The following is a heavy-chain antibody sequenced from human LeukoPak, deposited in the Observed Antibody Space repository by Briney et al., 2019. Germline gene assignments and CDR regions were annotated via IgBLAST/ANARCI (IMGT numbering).Heavy chain of an antibody. CDR2: VLSNGNNNA. J-gene: IGHJ4*02. V-gene: IGHV3-30-3*01. Sequence: PGRSLTLSSAASGFTFSTYAMYWVRRPPGMGLEWVATVLSNGNNNAYYADSVKGRFTISRDNSKNTLFLQMDSLRADETAVYYCARDTYAGSWSPLIYWGQGSLVTVSS. CDR3: ARDTYAGSWSPLIY. D-gene: IGHD6-13*01. CDR1: GFTFSTYA.